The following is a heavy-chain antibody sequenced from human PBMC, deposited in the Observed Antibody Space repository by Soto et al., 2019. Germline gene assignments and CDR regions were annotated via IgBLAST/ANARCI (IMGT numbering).Heavy chain of an antibody. CDR2: IIPMIGAT. CDR3: NNLRAEDSGLYYCTRGPRPISTGTGAY. Sequence: GASVKVSCKASGGTFSDYTMSWLRQAPGRGLEWVGGIIPMIGATNNAQKLQGRLTITADKSTGTVYMELNSLRSDDTLYLQMNNLRAEDSGLYYCTRGPRPISTGTGAYWGQGTQVTVSS. CDR1: GGTFSDYT. V-gene: IGHV1-69*06. D-gene: IGHD2-8*01. J-gene: IGHJ4*02.